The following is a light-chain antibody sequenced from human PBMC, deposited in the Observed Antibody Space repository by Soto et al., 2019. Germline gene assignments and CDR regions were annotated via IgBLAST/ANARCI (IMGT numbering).Light chain of an antibody. CDR1: QSVSSNY. V-gene: IGKV3-20*01. J-gene: IGKJ1*01. CDR2: GAS. CDR3: QQYGSSPPT. Sequence: EIVLTQSPGTLSLSPGERATLSCRASQSVSSNYLAWYQRKPGQAPRLLIYGASSRAIDIPNRFSGSGSGTDFTLTITRLEPDDFAVYYCQQYGSSPPTFGHGTKVEI.